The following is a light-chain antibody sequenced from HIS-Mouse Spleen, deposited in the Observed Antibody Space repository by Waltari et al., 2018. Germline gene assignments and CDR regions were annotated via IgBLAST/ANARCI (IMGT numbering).Light chain of an antibody. Sequence: QPALTQPRSVSGSPGQSVTISCTGTSSDVGGYNYVSWYQQHPGKAPKLMIYDVSTRPSGVPDRFSGSKSGNTASLTISGLQAEDEADYYCCSYAGSYTWVFGGGTKLTVL. CDR3: CSYAGSYTWV. V-gene: IGLV2-11*01. CDR1: SSDVGGYNY. J-gene: IGLJ3*02. CDR2: DVS.